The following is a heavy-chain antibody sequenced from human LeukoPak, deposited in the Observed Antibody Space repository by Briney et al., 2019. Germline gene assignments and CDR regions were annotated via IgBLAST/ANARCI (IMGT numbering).Heavy chain of an antibody. V-gene: IGHV4-34*01. CDR2: INHSGST. D-gene: IGHD5-18*01. CDR1: AGSFSGYY. Sequence: SETLSLTCAVYAGSFSGYYWSWIRQPPGKGLEWIGEINHSGSTNYNPSLKSRVTISVDTSKNQFPLKLSSVTAADTAVYYCARGYRGYSYGYYYYYYMDVWGKGTTVTVSS. J-gene: IGHJ6*03. CDR3: ARGYRGYSYGYYYYYYMDV.